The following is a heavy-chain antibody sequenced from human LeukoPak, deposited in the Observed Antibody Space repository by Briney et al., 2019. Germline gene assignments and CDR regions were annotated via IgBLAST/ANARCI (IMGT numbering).Heavy chain of an antibody. CDR1: GYTFTSYY. CDR3: ARPYTYYDSSGAGAFDI. J-gene: IGHJ3*02. D-gene: IGHD3-22*01. V-gene: IGHV1-46*01. CDR2: INPSGGSR. Sequence: GASVKVSCKASGYTFTSYYMHWVRQAPGQGLEWMGIINPSGGSRTYAQKFQGRVTMTRDMSTSTVYMELSSLRSEDTAVYYCARPYTYYDSSGAGAFDIWGQGTMVTVSS.